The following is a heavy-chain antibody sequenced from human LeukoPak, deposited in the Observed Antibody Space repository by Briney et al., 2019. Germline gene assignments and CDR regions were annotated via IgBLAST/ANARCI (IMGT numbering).Heavy chain of an antibody. CDR1: GFTFSSYW. J-gene: IGHJ4*02. CDR2: IKQDGSEK. V-gene: IGHV3-7*03. CDR3: AKEYYFDY. Sequence: PGGSLRLSCAASGFTFSSYWMSWARQAPGKGLEWVANIKQDGSEKYYVDSVKGRFTISRDNSKNTLYLQMNSLRAEDTAVYYCAKEYYFDYWGQGTLVTVSS.